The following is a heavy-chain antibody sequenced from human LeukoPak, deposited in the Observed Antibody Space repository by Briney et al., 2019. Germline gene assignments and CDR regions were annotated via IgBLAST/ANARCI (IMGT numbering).Heavy chain of an antibody. Sequence: GGSLRLSCVASGFTFSSYAMSWVRQAPGKGLEWVSAISGSGGSTYYADSVKGRFTISRDNSKNTLYLQMNSLRAEDTAVYYCAKHSDFWSGYIDYWGQGTLVTVSS. D-gene: IGHD3-3*01. CDR1: GFTFSSYA. CDR2: ISGSGGST. J-gene: IGHJ4*02. CDR3: AKHSDFWSGYIDY. V-gene: IGHV3-23*01.